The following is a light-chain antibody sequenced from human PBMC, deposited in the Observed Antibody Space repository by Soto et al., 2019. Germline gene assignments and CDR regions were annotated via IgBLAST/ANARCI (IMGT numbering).Light chain of an antibody. CDR3: SSYTSSSTRV. CDR2: DGS. Sequence: QSALTQPASVSGSPGQSITISCTGTSSDVGGYNYVSWYQQHPGKAPKLMIYDGSNRPSGVSNRFSGSKSGNTASLTISGLQAEEEADYYCSSYTSSSTRVFGTGTKVTVL. J-gene: IGLJ1*01. V-gene: IGLV2-14*01. CDR1: SSDVGGYNY.